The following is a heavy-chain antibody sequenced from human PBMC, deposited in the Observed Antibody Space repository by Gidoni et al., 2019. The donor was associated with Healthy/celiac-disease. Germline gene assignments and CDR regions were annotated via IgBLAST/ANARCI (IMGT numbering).Heavy chain of an antibody. Sequence: QVQLVESGGGVVQPGRSLRLSCAASGFIFSSYGMHWVRQAPGKGLEWVAVISYDGSNKYYADSVKGRFTISRDNSKNTLYLQMNSLRAEDTAVYYCAKAAAGYFDYWGQGTLVTVSS. J-gene: IGHJ4*02. CDR2: ISYDGSNK. V-gene: IGHV3-30*18. CDR1: GFIFSSYG. D-gene: IGHD6-13*01. CDR3: AKAAAGYFDY.